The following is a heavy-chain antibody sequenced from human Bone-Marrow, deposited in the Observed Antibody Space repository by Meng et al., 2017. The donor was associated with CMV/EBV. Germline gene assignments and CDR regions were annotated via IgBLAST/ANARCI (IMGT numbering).Heavy chain of an antibody. CDR3: ARDPMWELPDYGYFDY. CDR1: GFTFSSYA. D-gene: IGHD1-26*01. CDR2: ISYDGSNK. J-gene: IGHJ4*02. V-gene: IGHV3-30-3*01. Sequence: GESLKISCAASGFTFSSYAMHWVRQAPGKGLEWVAVISYDGSNKYYADSVKGRFTISRDNSKNTLYLQMNSLRAEDTAVHYCARDPMWELPDYGYFDYWGQGTLVTVSS.